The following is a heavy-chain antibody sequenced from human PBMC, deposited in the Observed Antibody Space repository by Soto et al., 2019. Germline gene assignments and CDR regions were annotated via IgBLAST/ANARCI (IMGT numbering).Heavy chain of an antibody. Sequence: SETLSLTCAVYGGSFSGYYWSWIRQPPGKGLEWIGEINHSGSTNYNPSLKSRVTISVDTSKNQFSLKLSSVTAADTAVYYCARRADYDILTGYPGGYYLAWFDPWGQGTLVTVSS. V-gene: IGHV4-34*01. D-gene: IGHD3-9*01. CDR3: ARRADYDILTGYPGGYYLAWFDP. CDR2: INHSGST. CDR1: GGSFSGYY. J-gene: IGHJ5*02.